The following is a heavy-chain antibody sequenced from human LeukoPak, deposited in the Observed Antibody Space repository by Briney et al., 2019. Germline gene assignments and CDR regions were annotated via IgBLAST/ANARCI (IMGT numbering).Heavy chain of an antibody. V-gene: IGHV4-59*01. CDR1: GGSISSYY. J-gene: IGHJ5*02. Sequence: ETLSLTCTVSGGSISSYYWSWIRQPPGKGLEWIGYIYYSGSTNYNPSLKSRVTISVDTSKNQFSLKLSSVTAADTAVYYCARSGLAAAGTWDPWGQGTLVTVSS. CDR2: IYYSGST. D-gene: IGHD6-13*01. CDR3: ARSGLAAAGTWDP.